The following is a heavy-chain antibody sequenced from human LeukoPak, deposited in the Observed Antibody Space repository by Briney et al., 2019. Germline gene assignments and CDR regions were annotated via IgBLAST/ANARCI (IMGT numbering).Heavy chain of an antibody. D-gene: IGHD3-10*01. V-gene: IGHV3-48*01. CDR3: ARDRLLWFGEF. CDR1: GFTFSSYS. Sequence: GGSLRLSCAASGFTFSSYSMNWVRQAPGKGLEWVSYISSSSSTIYYADSVKGRFTISRDNAKSSLYLQMNSLRAEDTAVYYCARDRLLWFGEFWGQGTLVTVSS. J-gene: IGHJ4*02. CDR2: ISSSSSTI.